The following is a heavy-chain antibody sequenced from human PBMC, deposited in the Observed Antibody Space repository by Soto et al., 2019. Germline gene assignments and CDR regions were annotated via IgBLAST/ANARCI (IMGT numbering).Heavy chain of an antibody. D-gene: IGHD3-22*01. V-gene: IGHV3-30*18. CDR2: ISYDGSNK. Sequence: PGGSLRLSCAASGFTFSSYGMHWVRQAPGKGLEWVAVISYDGSNKYYADSVKGRFTISRDNSKNTLYLQMNSLRAEDTAVYYCAKDLHYYDSSGYYWGQGTLVTVSS. CDR1: GFTFSSYG. J-gene: IGHJ4*02. CDR3: AKDLHYYDSSGYY.